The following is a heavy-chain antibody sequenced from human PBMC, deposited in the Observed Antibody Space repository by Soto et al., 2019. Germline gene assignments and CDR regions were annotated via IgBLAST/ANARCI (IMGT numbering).Heavy chain of an antibody. CDR3: ARDRGWYYFDY. CDR2: INAGNGNT. Sequence: QVQLVQSGAEVKKPGASVKVSCKASGYSFTSYAMHWVRQAPGQRLEWMGWINAGNGNTKYSEKFQGRVTTTRDTSASTAYMDLSSLRSEDTAVYFCARDRGWYYFDYWGQGTLVTVSS. J-gene: IGHJ4*02. D-gene: IGHD6-19*01. CDR1: GYSFTSYA. V-gene: IGHV1-3*01.